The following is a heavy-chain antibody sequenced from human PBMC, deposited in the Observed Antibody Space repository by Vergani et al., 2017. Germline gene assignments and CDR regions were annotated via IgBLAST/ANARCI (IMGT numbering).Heavy chain of an antibody. Sequence: EVQLVESGGGLVQPGGSLRLSCAASGFTVSSNYMSWVRQAPGKGLEWVSVIYSGGSTYYADSVKGRFTISRDNSKNTLYLQMNSLRAEDTAVYYCAKVDSSGWYAPYYGMDVWGQGTTVTVSS. CDR1: GFTVSSNY. CDR2: IYSGGST. J-gene: IGHJ6*02. CDR3: AKVDSSGWYAPYYGMDV. D-gene: IGHD6-19*01. V-gene: IGHV3-66*02.